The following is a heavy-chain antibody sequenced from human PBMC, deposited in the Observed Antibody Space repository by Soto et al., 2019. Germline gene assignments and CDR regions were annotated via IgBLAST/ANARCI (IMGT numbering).Heavy chain of an antibody. CDR1: GFTFSSYA. J-gene: IGHJ4*02. D-gene: IGHD4-17*01. V-gene: IGHV3-30-3*01. CDR3: ARDPLQFDDGDPPYVDY. CDR2: ISYDGSNK. Sequence: QVQLVESGGGVVQPGRSLRLSCAASGFTFSSYAMHWVRQAPGKGLEWVAVISYDGSNKYYADSVKGRFTISRDNSKNTLYLQLNSLRAEDTAVYYCARDPLQFDDGDPPYVDYWGQGTLVTVSS.